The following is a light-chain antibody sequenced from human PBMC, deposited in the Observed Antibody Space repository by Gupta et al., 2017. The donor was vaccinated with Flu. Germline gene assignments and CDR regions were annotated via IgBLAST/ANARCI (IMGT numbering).Light chain of an antibody. CDR2: GKN. CDR1: SLRSYY. V-gene: IGLV3-19*01. J-gene: IGLJ2*01. Sequence: GDSLRSYYASWYQQKPGQAPILVIHGKNNRPSGIPDRFSGSSSGYTTSLTITGTQAEDEADYYCCSRDSSGNHVLFGGGTKLTVL. CDR3: CSRDSSGNHVL.